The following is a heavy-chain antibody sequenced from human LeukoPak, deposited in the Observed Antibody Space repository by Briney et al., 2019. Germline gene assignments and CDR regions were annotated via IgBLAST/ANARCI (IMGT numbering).Heavy chain of an antibody. D-gene: IGHD3-3*01. CDR2: INHSGST. CDR1: GGSISSYY. V-gene: IGHV4-34*01. J-gene: IGHJ5*02. CDR3: ARGLRIFGIDP. Sequence: PSETLSLTCTVSGGSISSYYWSWIRQPPGKGLEWIGEINHSGSTNYNPSLKSRVTISVDTSKNQFSLKLSSVTAADTAVYYCARGLRIFGIDPWGQGTLVTVSS.